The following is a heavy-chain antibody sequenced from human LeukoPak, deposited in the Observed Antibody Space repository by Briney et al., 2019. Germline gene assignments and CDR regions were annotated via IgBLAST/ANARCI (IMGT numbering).Heavy chain of an antibody. J-gene: IGHJ6*03. Sequence: ASVKVSCKASGYTFTGYYMHWVRQAPGQGLEWMGWINPNSGGTNYAQKFQGRVTMTRDTSISTAYMELSRLRSDDTAVYYCARVPPIAAAGDYYMDVWGKGTTVTVSS. CDR1: GYTFTGYY. CDR3: ARVPPIAAAGDYYMDV. V-gene: IGHV1-2*02. D-gene: IGHD6-13*01. CDR2: INPNSGGT.